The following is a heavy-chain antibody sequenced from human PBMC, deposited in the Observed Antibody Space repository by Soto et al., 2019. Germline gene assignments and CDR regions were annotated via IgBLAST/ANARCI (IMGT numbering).Heavy chain of an antibody. Sequence: PGGSLRLSCAASGITFSDYYMSWIRRAPGKGLEWVSYISSSGSSIYYADSVKGRFTISRDNAKNSLYLQMNSLRAEDTSGYYCARPPFYYDSRYSGYWGQGTLVTVSS. V-gene: IGHV3-11*01. D-gene: IGHD3-22*01. CDR3: ARPPFYYDSRYSGY. J-gene: IGHJ4*02. CDR2: ISSSGSSI. CDR1: GITFSDYY.